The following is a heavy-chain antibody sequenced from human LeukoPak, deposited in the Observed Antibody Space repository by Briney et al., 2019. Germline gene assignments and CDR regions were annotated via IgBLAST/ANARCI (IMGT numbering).Heavy chain of an antibody. CDR3: TRASLED. Sequence: GGSLRLSCVASGFTFSSYWMHWVRQAPGKGLVWVSGINTDGSTTSYADSVRGRVTISRDNAKNTLYLQMSSLRAEDTAVYYCTRASLEDWGQGTLVTVSS. J-gene: IGHJ4*02. V-gene: IGHV3-74*01. CDR1: GFTFSSYW. CDR2: INTDGSTT.